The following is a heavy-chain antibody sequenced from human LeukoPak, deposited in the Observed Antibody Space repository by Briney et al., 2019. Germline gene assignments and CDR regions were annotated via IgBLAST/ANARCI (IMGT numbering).Heavy chain of an antibody. CDR3: ARVGDYGDTTGGFDY. J-gene: IGHJ4*02. CDR2: IYPGDSDT. CDR1: GYSFTSNW. Sequence: GESLKISCKGSGYSFTSNWIGWVRQMPGKGLEWMGIIYPGDSDTRYSPSFQGQVTMSADKSISTAYLQWSSLKASDTAVYYCARVGDYGDTTGGFDYWGQGTLVSVSS. V-gene: IGHV5-51*01. D-gene: IGHD4/OR15-4a*01.